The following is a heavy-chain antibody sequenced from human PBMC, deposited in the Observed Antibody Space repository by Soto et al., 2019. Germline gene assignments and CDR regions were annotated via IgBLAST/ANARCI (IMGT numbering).Heavy chain of an antibody. Sequence: ASVKVSCKASGFRFSDYGFNWLRQAPGQGLEWMGWISAFNGDTETAQGLQDRVTMTTDSSTTTAHMDLTNLTTDDTAIYYCARSYYLADAFDVWGQGTMVTVS. CDR3: ARSYYLADAFDV. D-gene: IGHD3-16*01. CDR1: GFRFSDYG. V-gene: IGHV1-18*01. CDR2: ISAFNGDT. J-gene: IGHJ3*01.